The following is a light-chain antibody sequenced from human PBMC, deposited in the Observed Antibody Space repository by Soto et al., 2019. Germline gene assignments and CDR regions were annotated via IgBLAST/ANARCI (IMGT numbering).Light chain of an antibody. Sequence: AIRMTQSPSSFSASTGDRVTITCRASQGISSYLAWYQQKPAKAPKLLIYAASTLQSGVTSRFSGSGSGTDFTLTISCLQSEDFATYYCQQYYSYPRTFGQGTKVEIK. CDR1: QGISSY. CDR3: QQYYSYPRT. V-gene: IGKV1-8*01. J-gene: IGKJ1*01. CDR2: AAS.